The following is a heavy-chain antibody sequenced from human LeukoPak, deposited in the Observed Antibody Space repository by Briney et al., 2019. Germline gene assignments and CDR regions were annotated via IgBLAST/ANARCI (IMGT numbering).Heavy chain of an antibody. Sequence: PGRSLRLSCAASGFTFSSYAMHWVRQAPGKGLEWVAVISYDGSNKYYADSVKGRFTISRDNSKNTLYLQMNGLRAEDTAVYYCARDRWDCSSTSCYTNYYYYMDVWGKGTTVTVSS. CDR3: ARDRWDCSSTSCYTNYYYYMDV. J-gene: IGHJ6*03. D-gene: IGHD2-2*02. CDR1: GFTFSSYA. CDR2: ISYDGSNK. V-gene: IGHV3-30*01.